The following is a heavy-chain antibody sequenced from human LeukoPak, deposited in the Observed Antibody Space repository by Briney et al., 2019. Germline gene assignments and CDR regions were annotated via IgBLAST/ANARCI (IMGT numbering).Heavy chain of an antibody. V-gene: IGHV3-30*18. CDR3: AKDSTTVTTSMGEAFDI. Sequence: GGSLRLSCAASGFTFSSYGMHRVRQAPGKGLEWVAVISYDGSNKYYADSVKGRFTISRDNSKNTLYLQMNSLRAEDTAVYYCAKDSTTVTTSMGEAFDIWGQGTMVTVSS. D-gene: IGHD4-17*01. J-gene: IGHJ3*02. CDR1: GFTFSSYG. CDR2: ISYDGSNK.